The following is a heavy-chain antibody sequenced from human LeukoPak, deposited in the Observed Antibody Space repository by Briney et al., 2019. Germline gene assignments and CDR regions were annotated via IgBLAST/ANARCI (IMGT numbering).Heavy chain of an antibody. CDR1: GFTFDDYA. CDR2: ISWNSGSI. D-gene: IGHD6-13*01. Sequence: GGSLRLSCAASGFTFDDYAMHWVRQAPGKGLEWVSGISWNSGSIGYADSVKGRFTISRDNAKNSLYLQMNSLRAEDMALYYCAKSQYSSSRYGGLLDYWGQGTLVTVSS. J-gene: IGHJ4*02. CDR3: AKSQYSSSRYGGLLDY. V-gene: IGHV3-9*03.